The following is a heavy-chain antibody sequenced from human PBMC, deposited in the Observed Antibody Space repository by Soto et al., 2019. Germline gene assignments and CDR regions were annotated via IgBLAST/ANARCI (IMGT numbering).Heavy chain of an antibody. CDR2: IDKDGSGT. J-gene: IGHJ4*02. CDR3: TTVCEY. V-gene: IGHV3-74*01. Sequence: EVQLVESGGGLVQPGGSLGLPCAASGIIFTNYWMHWVRQAPGKGLVWVSRIDKDGSGTSYADSVKGRFTISRDNAKNTVYLQMNSLRAEDTAVYYCTTVCEYWGQGTLVTVSS. CDR1: GIIFTNYW.